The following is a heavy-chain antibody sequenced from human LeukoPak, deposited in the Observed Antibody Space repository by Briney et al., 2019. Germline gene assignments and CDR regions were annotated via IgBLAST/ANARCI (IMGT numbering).Heavy chain of an antibody. CDR2: IHHSGST. J-gene: IGHJ4*02. V-gene: IGHV4-4*02. D-gene: IGHD2-15*01. CDR3: ASGGPRGY. CDR1: GGSISSSNW. Sequence: PSGTLSLTCAVSGGSISSSNWWSWVRQPPGKGLEWIGEIHHSGSTNYNPSLKSRVTISVDKPKNQFSLKLSSVTAADTAVYYCASGGPRGYWGQGTLVTVSS.